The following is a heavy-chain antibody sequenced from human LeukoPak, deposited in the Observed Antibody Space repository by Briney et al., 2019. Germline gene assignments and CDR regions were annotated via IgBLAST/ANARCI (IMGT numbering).Heavy chain of an antibody. CDR2: IYWDDDK. CDR1: GFSLSTSGVG. CDR3: AHRLGHDSSGYYYVGFDY. V-gene: IGHV2-5*02. Sequence: ESGPTLVNPTQTLTLTCTFSGFSLSTSGVGVGWIRQPPGKALEWLALIYWDDDKRYSPSLKSRLTITKDTSKNQVVLTMTNMDPVDTATYYCAHRLGHDSSGYYYVGFDYWGQGTLVTVSS. J-gene: IGHJ4*02. D-gene: IGHD3-22*01.